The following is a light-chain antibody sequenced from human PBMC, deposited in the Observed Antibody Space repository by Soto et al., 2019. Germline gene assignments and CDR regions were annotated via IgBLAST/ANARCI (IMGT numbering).Light chain of an antibody. CDR2: AAS. Sequence: DIKMTQSPSTLSGSVGDRVTITCRASQSISSWLAWYQQKPGKAPNLLIYAASTLESGVPSRFSGSGSGTEFTLTISSLQPDDFATYYCQQYNSYWTSGQGTKVDIK. CDR1: QSISSW. J-gene: IGKJ1*01. V-gene: IGKV1-5*01. CDR3: QQYNSYWT.